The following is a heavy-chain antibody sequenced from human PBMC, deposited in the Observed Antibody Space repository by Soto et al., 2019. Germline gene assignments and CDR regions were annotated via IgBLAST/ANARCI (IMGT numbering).Heavy chain of an antibody. V-gene: IGHV3-21*01. Sequence: GGSLRLSCAASGFTFSSYWMHWVRQAPGKGLEWVSSISSSSSYIYYADSVKGRFTISRDNAKNSLYLQMNSLRAEDTAVYYCARTTRGRSLFDYWGQGTLVTVSS. CDR2: ISSSSSYI. CDR3: ARTTRGRSLFDY. CDR1: GFTFSSYW. D-gene: IGHD3-10*01. J-gene: IGHJ4*02.